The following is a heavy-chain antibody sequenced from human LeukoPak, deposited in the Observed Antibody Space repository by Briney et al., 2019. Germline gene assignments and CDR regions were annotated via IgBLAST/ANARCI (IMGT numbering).Heavy chain of an antibody. V-gene: IGHV3-30*18. CDR1: GFTFSSYG. D-gene: IGHD2-15*01. Sequence: GGSLRLSCAASGFTFSSYGMHWVGQAPGKGLEGVAVISYDGSNKYYADSVKGRFTISRDNSKNTLDLQMNSLRVEDTAVYFCAKDKDTPATAQPQRGYFESWGQGTLVTVSS. CDR3: AKDKDTPATAQPQRGYFES. J-gene: IGHJ4*02. CDR2: ISYDGSNK.